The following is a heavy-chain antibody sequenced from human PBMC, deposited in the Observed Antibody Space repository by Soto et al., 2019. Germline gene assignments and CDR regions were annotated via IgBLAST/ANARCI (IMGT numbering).Heavy chain of an antibody. CDR1: GGSISSSSYY. D-gene: IGHD2-8*01. CDR2: IYYSGST. CDR3: AKDSSGVYVIPHSSTVDY. J-gene: IGHJ4*02. V-gene: IGHV4-39*02. Sequence: SETLSLTCTVSGGSISSSSYYWGWIRQPPGKGLEWIGSIYYSGSTYYNPSLKSRVTISVDTSKNQFSLKLSSVTAADTAVYYCAKDSSGVYVIPHSSTVDYWGQGTLVTVAS.